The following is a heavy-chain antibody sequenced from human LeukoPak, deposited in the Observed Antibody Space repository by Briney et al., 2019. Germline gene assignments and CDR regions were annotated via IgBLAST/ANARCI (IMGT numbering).Heavy chain of an antibody. Sequence: ASVEVSCKASGYTFTSYAMHWVRQAPGQRLECMGWLNAGNGNTKYSQKFQGRVTITRDTSASTAYMELSSLRSEDTAVYYCARGITMVRGVIPFDYWGQGTLVTVSS. J-gene: IGHJ4*02. CDR1: GYTFTSYA. V-gene: IGHV1-3*01. CDR2: LNAGNGNT. CDR3: ARGITMVRGVIPFDY. D-gene: IGHD3-10*01.